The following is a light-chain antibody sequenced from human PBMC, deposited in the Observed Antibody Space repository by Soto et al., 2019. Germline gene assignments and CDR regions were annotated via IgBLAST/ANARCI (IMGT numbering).Light chain of an antibody. V-gene: IGKV3-15*01. Sequence: EIVMTQSPATLSLSPGEIATLYFRASQTVSRNLAWYQQRPGQAPRLLIYDISNRATGVPARFSGSGSETEFTLTIRSLQSEDFAVYFCQQYNNWPSFGQGTRLEIK. CDR1: QTVSRN. CDR3: QQYNNWPS. CDR2: DIS. J-gene: IGKJ5*01.